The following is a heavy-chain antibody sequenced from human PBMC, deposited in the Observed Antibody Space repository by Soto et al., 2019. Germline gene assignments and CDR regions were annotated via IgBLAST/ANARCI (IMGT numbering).Heavy chain of an antibody. CDR3: ARHIAVSGTRGFDH. CDR1: GGSITSNW. V-gene: IGHV4-4*02. D-gene: IGHD2-21*01. CDR2: IFHTGSA. J-gene: IGHJ4*02. Sequence: QVQPQESGPGLMKPSGTLSLTCAVSGGSITSNWWSWVRQPPGKGLEWIAEIFHTGSANYNPSLMGRLTISMDKSRNHLSLNLNSVTAADTAVYYCARHIAVSGTRGFDHWGQGTLVTVSS.